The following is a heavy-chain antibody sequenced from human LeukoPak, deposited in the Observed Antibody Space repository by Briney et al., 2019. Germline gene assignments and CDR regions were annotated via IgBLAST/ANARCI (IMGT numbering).Heavy chain of an antibody. V-gene: IGHV1-18*01. CDR2: ISEYNGNT. CDR3: ARESGGYDSSGYSAIFDY. Sequence: ASVKVSCKASGYTFTSYGINWVRQAPGQGLEWMGWISEYNGNTNYAQKVQGRVTMTTDTSTSTAYMELRSLRSDDTAVYYCARESGGYDSSGYSAIFDYWGQGTLVTVSS. CDR1: GYTFTSYG. J-gene: IGHJ4*02. D-gene: IGHD3-22*01.